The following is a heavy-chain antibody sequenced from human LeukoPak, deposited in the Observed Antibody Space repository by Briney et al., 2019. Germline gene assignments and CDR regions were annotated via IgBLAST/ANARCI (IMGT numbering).Heavy chain of an antibody. CDR3: ARDYQTGFTGPGGDL. V-gene: IGHV3-64*01. Sequence: GGSLRLSCAASGYRFNNYAIHWFRQAPGKGLEYVSGINNNGDSTYYANSVKGRFTISRDNSKNTLFLQMGSLTSEDTAVYYCARDYQTGFTGPGGDLWGQGTLVTVSS. CDR2: INNNGDST. J-gene: IGHJ5*02. D-gene: IGHD3-9*01. CDR1: GYRFNNYA.